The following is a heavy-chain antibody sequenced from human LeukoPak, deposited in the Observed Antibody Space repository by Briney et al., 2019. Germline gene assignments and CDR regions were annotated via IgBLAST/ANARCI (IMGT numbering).Heavy chain of an antibody. V-gene: IGHV4-31*03. Sequence: SQTLSLTCTVSGGSISSGGYYWSWIRQHPGKGLEWIGYIYYSGSTYYDPSLKSRVTISVDTSKNQFSLKLSSVTAADTAVYYCARDHYDSSGSTWWFDPWGQGTLVTVSS. CDR3: ARDHYDSSGSTWWFDP. J-gene: IGHJ5*02. D-gene: IGHD3-22*01. CDR2: IYYSGST. CDR1: GGSISSGGYY.